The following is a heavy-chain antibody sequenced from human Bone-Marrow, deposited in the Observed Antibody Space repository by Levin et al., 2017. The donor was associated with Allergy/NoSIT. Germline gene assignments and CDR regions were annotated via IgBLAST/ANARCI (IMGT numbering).Heavy chain of an antibody. V-gene: IGHV3-49*04. J-gene: IGHJ4*02. Sequence: SCSTSGISFGDFAMTWVRQAPGKGLEWVGFIRTHSYGGTPEYAASLKDRLTISRDDSKSFVYLQMHSLKTEDTAVYYCSASREGTTSFDYWGQGTLVTVSS. CDR1: GISFGDFA. D-gene: IGHD4-11*01. CDR2: IRTHSYGGTP. CDR3: SASREGTTSFDY.